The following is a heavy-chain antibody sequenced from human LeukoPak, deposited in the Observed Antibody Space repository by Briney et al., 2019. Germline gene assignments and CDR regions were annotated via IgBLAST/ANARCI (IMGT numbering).Heavy chain of an antibody. J-gene: IGHJ4*02. CDR2: ISWNSGSI. D-gene: IGHD3-22*01. CDR1: GFTFDDYA. CDR3: AKDWSDDSSGADY. V-gene: IGHV3-9*01. Sequence: GGSLRLSCAASGFTFDDYAMHWVRQAPGKGLEWVSGISWNSGSIGYADSVKGRFTISRDNAKNSLYLQMNSLRAEGTAFYYCAKDWSDDSSGADYWGQGTLVTVSS.